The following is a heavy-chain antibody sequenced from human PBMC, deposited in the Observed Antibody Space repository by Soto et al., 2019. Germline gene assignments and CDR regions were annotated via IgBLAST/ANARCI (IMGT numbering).Heavy chain of an antibody. V-gene: IGHV3-23*01. Sequence: GGSLRLSCAASGFTFSSYAMSWVRQAPGKGLEWVSAISGSGGSTYYADSVKGRFTISRDNSKSTLYLQMNSLRAEDTAVYYCAKDRTTVTIGNYFDYWGQGTLVTVSS. J-gene: IGHJ4*02. CDR1: GFTFSSYA. CDR2: ISGSGGST. CDR3: AKDRTTVTIGNYFDY. D-gene: IGHD4-17*01.